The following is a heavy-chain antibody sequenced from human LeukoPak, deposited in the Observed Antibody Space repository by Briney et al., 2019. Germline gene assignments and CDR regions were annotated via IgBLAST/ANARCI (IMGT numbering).Heavy chain of an antibody. Sequence: GGSLRLSCAASGFSFSGYGMHWVRQAPGKGLEWLAVISHDASDEYYADSVKGRFTISRDNAKNMIYLQMISLRAEDTAVYYCVKALVGQTSGYWGQGTRVTVST. CDR1: GFSFSGYG. V-gene: IGHV3-30*18. D-gene: IGHD1-26*01. CDR2: ISHDASDE. CDR3: VKALVGQTSGY. J-gene: IGHJ4*02.